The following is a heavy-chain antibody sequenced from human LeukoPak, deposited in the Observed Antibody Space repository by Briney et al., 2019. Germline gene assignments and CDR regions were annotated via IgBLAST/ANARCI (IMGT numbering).Heavy chain of an antibody. J-gene: IGHJ4*02. CDR1: GGSFSGYY. Sequence: SETLSLTCAVYGGSFSGYYWSWIRQPPGKGLEWIGEINHSGSTNYNPSLKSRVTISVDTSKNQFSLKLSSVTAADTAVYYCARSRLTGDYFDYWGQGTLVTVSS. V-gene: IGHV4-34*01. CDR2: INHSGST. CDR3: ARSRLTGDYFDY. D-gene: IGHD7-27*01.